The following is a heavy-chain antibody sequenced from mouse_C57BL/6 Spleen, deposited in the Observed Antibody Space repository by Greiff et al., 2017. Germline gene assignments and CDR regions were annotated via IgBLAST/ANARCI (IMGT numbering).Heavy chain of an antibody. CDR1: GYTFTSYW. V-gene: IGHV1-50*01. Sequence: QVHVKQPGAELVKPGASVKLSCKASGYTFTSYWMQWVKQRPGQGLEWIGEIDPSDSYTNYNKKFKGKATLTVDTSSSTAYMQLSSLTSEDSAVYYCARIRGRYSSGYCFAYWGQGTLVTVSA. J-gene: IGHJ3*01. D-gene: IGHD3-2*02. CDR3: ARIRGRYSSGYCFAY. CDR2: IDPSDSYT.